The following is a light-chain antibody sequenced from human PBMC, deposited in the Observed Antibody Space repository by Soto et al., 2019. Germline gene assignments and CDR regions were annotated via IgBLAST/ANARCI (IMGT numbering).Light chain of an antibody. Sequence: DIQMTQSPSTLSASVGDRVTITCRASQSISGWLAWYQQKPGKAPKLLIYRASTLESGVPSRVSGSGSGTEFTLTISSLQPDDFATYYCQRYSIFSLTFGGGTKVEI. CDR2: RAS. V-gene: IGKV1-5*03. CDR1: QSISGW. CDR3: QRYSIFSLT. J-gene: IGKJ4*01.